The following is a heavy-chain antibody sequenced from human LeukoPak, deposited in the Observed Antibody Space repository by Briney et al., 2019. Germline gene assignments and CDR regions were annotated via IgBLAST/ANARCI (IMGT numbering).Heavy chain of an antibody. Sequence: PSETLSLTCTVSGGSISSSSYYWGWIRQPPGKGLEWIGSIYYSGSTYYNPSLKSRVTISVDTSKNQFSLKLSSVTAADTAVYYCASTVRGCSSTSCPLYYYYMDVWGKGTTVTVSS. CDR2: IYYSGST. CDR1: GGSISSSSYY. V-gene: IGHV4-39*01. CDR3: ASTVRGCSSTSCPLYYYYMDV. D-gene: IGHD2-2*01. J-gene: IGHJ6*03.